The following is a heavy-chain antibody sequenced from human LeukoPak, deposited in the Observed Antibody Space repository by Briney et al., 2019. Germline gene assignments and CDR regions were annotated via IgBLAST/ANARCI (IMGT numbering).Heavy chain of an antibody. CDR3: ADSPRGYSYGLNWFDP. CDR1: GGTFSSCA. CDR2: IIPIFGTA. J-gene: IGHJ5*02. D-gene: IGHD5-18*01. V-gene: IGHV1-69*13. Sequence: SVKVSCKASGGTFSSCAISWVRQAPGQGLEWMGGIIPIFGTANYAQKFQGRVTITADESTSTAYMELSSLRSEDTAVYYCADSPRGYSYGLNWFDPWGQGTLVTVSS.